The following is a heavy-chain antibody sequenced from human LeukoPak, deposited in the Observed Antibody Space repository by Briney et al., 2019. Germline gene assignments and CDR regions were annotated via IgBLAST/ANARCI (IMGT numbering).Heavy chain of an antibody. CDR3: ARADSSSWFDY. Sequence: PGGSLRLSCDASGFTFSDYYMTWIRQAPGKGLEWVSHISSSGSYRNYADSVKGRFTISRDNAKNSLYLQMNSLRAEDTAVYYCARADSSSWFDYWGQRALVTVSS. V-gene: IGHV3-11*05. D-gene: IGHD6-13*01. J-gene: IGHJ4*02. CDR1: GFTFSDYY. CDR2: ISSSGSYR.